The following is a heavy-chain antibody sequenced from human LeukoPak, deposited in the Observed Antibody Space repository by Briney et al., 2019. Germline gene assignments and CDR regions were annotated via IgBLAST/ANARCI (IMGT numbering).Heavy chain of an antibody. CDR2: IIPIFGTA. Sequence: SVKVSCTASGGTFSSYAISWVRQAPGQGLEWMGGIIPIFGTANYAQKFQGRVTITADESTSTAYMELSSLRSEDTAVYYCAKGSAVADIYFDYWGQGTLVTVSS. D-gene: IGHD6-19*01. CDR1: GGTFSSYA. J-gene: IGHJ4*02. V-gene: IGHV1-69*13. CDR3: AKGSAVADIYFDY.